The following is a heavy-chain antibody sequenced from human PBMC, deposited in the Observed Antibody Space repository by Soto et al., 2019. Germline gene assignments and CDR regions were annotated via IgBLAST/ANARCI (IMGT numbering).Heavy chain of an antibody. Sequence: SGPTLVNPTETLTLTYTVSGFSLSNARMGVSWIRQPPGKALEWLAHIFSNDEKSYSTSLKSRLTISKDTSKSQVVLTMTNMDPVDTATYYCARASYDFWSGYHYYYYGMDVWGQGTTVTVSS. D-gene: IGHD3-3*01. V-gene: IGHV2-26*01. CDR1: GFSLSNARMG. CDR3: ARASYDFWSGYHYYYYGMDV. J-gene: IGHJ6*02. CDR2: IFSNDEK.